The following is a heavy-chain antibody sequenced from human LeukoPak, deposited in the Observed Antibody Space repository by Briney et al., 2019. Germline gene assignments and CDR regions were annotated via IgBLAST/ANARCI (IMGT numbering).Heavy chain of an antibody. CDR1: GASISFGGYY. V-gene: IGHV4-31*03. CDR2: IYCSGSS. Sequence: SETLSLTCSVSGASISFGGYYWSWIRQHPGKGLEWIGYIYCSGSSYYNPSLKSRLVISADTSKNQFFLNMTSVTAADTAVYYCAREVGQGHFDPWGQGTLVIVSS. J-gene: IGHJ5*02. CDR3: AREVGQGHFDP.